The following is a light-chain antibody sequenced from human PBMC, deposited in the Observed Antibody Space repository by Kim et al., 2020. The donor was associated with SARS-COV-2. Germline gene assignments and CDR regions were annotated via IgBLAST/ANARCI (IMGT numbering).Light chain of an antibody. CDR2: DVN. CDR1: SSDFRDYYY. J-gene: IGLJ3*02. Sequence: GQSVAMSCTGASSDFRDYYYVSWYQKYPGKAPELLIYDVNKRPSGISDRFSGSKSGNAASLTISGLQGDDEADYYCCTYAGDYSWVFGGGTRLTVL. V-gene: IGLV2-11*01. CDR3: CTYAGDYSWV.